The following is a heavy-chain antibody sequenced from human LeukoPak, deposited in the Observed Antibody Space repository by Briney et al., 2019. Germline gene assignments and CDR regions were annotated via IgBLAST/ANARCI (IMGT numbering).Heavy chain of an antibody. CDR3: ARLPVNWYFDL. J-gene: IGHJ2*01. D-gene: IGHD3-16*02. Sequence: SETLSLTCTVSGGSISSSSYYWGWIRQPPGKGLEWIGSIYYSGSTYYNPSLKSRVTISVDTSKNQFSLKLSSVTAADTAVYYCARLPVNWYFDLWGRGTLVTVSS. CDR2: IYYSGST. V-gene: IGHV4-39*01. CDR1: GGSISSSSYY.